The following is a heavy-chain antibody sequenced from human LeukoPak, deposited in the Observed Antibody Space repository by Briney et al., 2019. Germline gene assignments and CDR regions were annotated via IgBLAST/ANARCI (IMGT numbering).Heavy chain of an antibody. CDR1: GFTFNIYG. D-gene: IGHD4-17*01. CDR2: MRYDERNK. J-gene: IGHJ4*02. Sequence: PGESLILSCAAPGFTFNIYGMHSVRQAPAKGLEWVAFMRYDERNKYYADSVKGRFTISRDNSKNTLCLQMNSLRAEDTAVYYCAKEIWHTVTTPGHTHFEYWGQGTLVTVSS. V-gene: IGHV3-30*02. CDR3: AKEIWHTVTTPGHTHFEY.